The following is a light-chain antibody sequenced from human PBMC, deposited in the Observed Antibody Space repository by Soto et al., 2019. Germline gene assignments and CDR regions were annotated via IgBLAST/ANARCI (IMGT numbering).Light chain of an antibody. Sequence: DIQVTQSPGSGSASVGEGVSITCLASQYISTYLAWCQQKPGQAPKLLIYAASTLQSGVPSMFCGSRSGTEVTLTISSRQPEDSVTYYCHQLNSYPSITFGQGTRLEIK. CDR2: AAS. CDR1: QYISTY. CDR3: HQLNSYPSIT. J-gene: IGKJ5*01. V-gene: IGKV1-12*02.